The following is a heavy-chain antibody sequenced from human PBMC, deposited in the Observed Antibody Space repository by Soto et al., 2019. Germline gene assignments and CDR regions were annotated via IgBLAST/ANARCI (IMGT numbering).Heavy chain of an antibody. CDR2: IHSSGDV. D-gene: IGHD3-10*01. Sequence: SETLSLTCSVSGASVSSYYWSWFRQPVGKGLEWIGRIHSSGDVNYNPSLESRVTMSLDTSKNQFSLRLSSLTAADTALYLCARDVGKNYWGQGTRVTVSS. J-gene: IGHJ4*02. CDR3: ARDVGKNY. V-gene: IGHV4-4*07. CDR1: GASVSSYY.